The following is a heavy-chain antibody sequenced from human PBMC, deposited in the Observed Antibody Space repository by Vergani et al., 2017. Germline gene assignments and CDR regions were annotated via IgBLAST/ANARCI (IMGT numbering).Heavy chain of an antibody. CDR3: ARDRKVAAAEFDWFDR. V-gene: IGHV4-59*01. Sequence: QVQLQESGPGLVKPSETLSLTCTVSGGSISSYYWSWIRQPPGKGLEWIGYIYYSGSTNYNPSLKSRVTISVDTAKNQFSLKLSSVTAADTAVYYCARDRKVAAAEFDWFDRGGQGSLVTVSS. CDR1: GGSISSYY. D-gene: IGHD6-13*01. CDR2: IYYSGST. J-gene: IGHJ5*02.